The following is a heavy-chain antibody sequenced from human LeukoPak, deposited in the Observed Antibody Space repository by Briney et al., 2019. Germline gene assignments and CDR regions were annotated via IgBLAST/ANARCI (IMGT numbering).Heavy chain of an antibody. V-gene: IGHV1-69*13. Sequence: ASVKVSCKASGYTFTRYGISWVRQAPGQGLEWMGGIIPIFGTANYAQKFQGRVTITADESTSTAYMELSSLRSEDTAVYYCASSPGWLVRVFDYWGQGTLVTVSS. CDR3: ASSPGWLVRVFDY. CDR1: GYTFTRYG. CDR2: IIPIFGTA. J-gene: IGHJ4*02. D-gene: IGHD6-19*01.